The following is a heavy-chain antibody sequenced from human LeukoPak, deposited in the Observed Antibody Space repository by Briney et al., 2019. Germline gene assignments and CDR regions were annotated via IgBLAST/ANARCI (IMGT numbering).Heavy chain of an antibody. V-gene: IGHV3-30-3*01. J-gene: IGHJ6*02. CDR1: GFTFSSYA. CDR3: AEDLVGTCTNPGRGYYHHGMDV. CDR2: ISYDGSNK. D-gene: IGHD2-21*02. Sequence: GGSLRLSCAASGFTFSSYAMHWVRQAPGKGLEWVAVISYDGSNKYYADSVKGRFTISRDNSKNTLYLQMNSLRAEDAAVYYCAEDLVGTCTNPGRGYYHHGMDVWGQGTTVNGSS.